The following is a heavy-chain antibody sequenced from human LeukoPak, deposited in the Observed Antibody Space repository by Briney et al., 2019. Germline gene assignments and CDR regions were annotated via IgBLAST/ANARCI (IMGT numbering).Heavy chain of an antibody. CDR3: ATDKQGKSLDY. CDR2: MNPNSDGT. V-gene: IGHV1-2*02. J-gene: IGHJ4*02. CDR1: GYTFTDYY. Sequence: ASVKVSCKASGYTFTDYYIHWVRQAPGHGLEWMAWMNPNSDGTSYAQKFQGRVTMTRDTSISTAYMELSRLRFDDTAVFYCATDKQGKSLDYWGQGTLVTVSS.